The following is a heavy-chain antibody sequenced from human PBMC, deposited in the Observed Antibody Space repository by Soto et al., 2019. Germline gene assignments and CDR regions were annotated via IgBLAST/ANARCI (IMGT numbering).Heavy chain of an antibody. Sequence: GGSLRLSCAASGFTFDNYAMAWVRQAPGKGLEWVSSIGHSGYSINYGDSVKGRFTISRDNANNMLFLEMNGLRAEDTAVYYCARSDDKDILTGCYNWGQGALVTVSS. V-gene: IGHV3-23*01. CDR3: ARSDDKDILTGCYN. D-gene: IGHD3-9*01. CDR2: IGHSGYSI. CDR1: GFTFDNYA. J-gene: IGHJ4*02.